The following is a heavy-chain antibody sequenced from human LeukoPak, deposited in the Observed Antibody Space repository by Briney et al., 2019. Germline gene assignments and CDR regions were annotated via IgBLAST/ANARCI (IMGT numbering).Heavy chain of an antibody. CDR1: GYTLTDLS. J-gene: IGHJ6*02. CDR2: FDPEDGET. V-gene: IGHV1-24*01. D-gene: IGHD6-19*01. CDR3: ATDLGAVAGLGNYYYYGMDV. Sequence: KASRKLSGYTLTDLSMHWVRRAAGQGPGGMRGFDPEDGETIYAQKFQGRVTMTEDTSTDTAYMELSSLRSEDTGVYYCATDLGAVAGLGNYYYYGMDVWGQGTTVTVSS.